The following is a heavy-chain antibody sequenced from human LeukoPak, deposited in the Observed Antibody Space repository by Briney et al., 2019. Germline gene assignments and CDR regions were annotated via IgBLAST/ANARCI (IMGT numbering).Heavy chain of an antibody. CDR3: ARVGYCSSTSCYHNWFDP. J-gene: IGHJ5*02. D-gene: IGHD2-2*01. CDR2: IIPIFGTA. Sequence: SVKVSCKASGGTFSSYAISWVRQAPGQGLEWMGGIIPIFGTANCAQKFQGRVTITAYKSTSTAYMELSSLRSEDTAVYYYARVGYCSSTSCYHNWFDPWGQGTLVTVSS. V-gene: IGHV1-69*06. CDR1: GGTFSSYA.